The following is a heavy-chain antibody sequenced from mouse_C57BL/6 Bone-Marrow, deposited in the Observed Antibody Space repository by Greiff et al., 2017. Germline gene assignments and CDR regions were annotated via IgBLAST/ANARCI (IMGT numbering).Heavy chain of an antibody. CDR2: LDPSDSYT. J-gene: IGHJ2*01. Sequence: QVQLQQSGAELVLPGASVKLSCKASGYTFTSYWLHWVMERPGQGLEWIGELDPSDSYTNYNQKLKGKSTLTVDKSSSSAYMQLSSLTSEDSAVYYCARSTVVATDYFDYWGQGTTLTVSS. CDR3: ARSTVVATDYFDY. CDR1: GYTFTSYW. D-gene: IGHD1-1*01. V-gene: IGHV1-69*01.